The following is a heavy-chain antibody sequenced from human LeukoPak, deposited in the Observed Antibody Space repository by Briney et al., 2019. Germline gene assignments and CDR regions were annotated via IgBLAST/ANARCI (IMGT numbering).Heavy chain of an antibody. V-gene: IGHV4-61*01. Sequence: PSETLSLTCTVSGGSVSSSSYYWSWIRQPPGKGLEWIGYIYYSGRTNYNPSLKSRVTISVDTSKNQFSLKLSSVTAADTAVYYCARATETFSWFLQHWGQGTLVTVSS. CDR3: ARATETFSWFLQH. D-gene: IGHD6-13*01. CDR2: IYYSGRT. J-gene: IGHJ1*01. CDR1: GGSVSSSSYY.